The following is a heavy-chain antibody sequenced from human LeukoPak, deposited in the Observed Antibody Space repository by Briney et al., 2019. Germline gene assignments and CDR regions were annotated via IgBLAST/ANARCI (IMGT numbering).Heavy chain of an antibody. V-gene: IGHV4-39*07. CDR1: GDSVNNINYY. J-gene: IGHJ4*02. Sequence: PSETLSLTCNVSGDSVNNINYYWAWIRQPPGKGLEWIGSINYRGNTYFNPSLKSRITLSVDSSMNQFSLKLTSVTAADTAMFFCARVTYRSSSPFFNFWGQGTLVTVSS. CDR3: ARVTYRSSSPFFNF. CDR2: INYRGNT. D-gene: IGHD6-6*01.